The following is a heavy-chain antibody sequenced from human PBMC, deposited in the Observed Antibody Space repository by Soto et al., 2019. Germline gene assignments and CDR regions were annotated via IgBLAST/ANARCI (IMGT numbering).Heavy chain of an antibody. CDR3: XXXXXGXPPYY. J-gene: IGHJ6*01. V-gene: IGHV3-30*03. CDR2: ISYDGSVK. CDR1: GFIFSNYG. Sequence: QVQLVESGGGVVQPGRSLRLSCAASGFIFSNYGMHWVRQAPGKGLEWVTIISYDGSVKYYADSVKGRFTISRDNSKNTLXLXXXXXXXXXXXXXXXXXXXXGXPPYY.